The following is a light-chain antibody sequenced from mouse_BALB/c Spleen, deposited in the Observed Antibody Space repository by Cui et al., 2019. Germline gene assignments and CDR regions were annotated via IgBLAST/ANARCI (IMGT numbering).Light chain of an antibody. CDR2: STS. J-gene: IGKJ1*01. V-gene: IGKV4-80*01. CDR3: HQWSSYPWT. CDR1: SGVSY. Sequence: QLVLTQSPAIMSAYLGEEITLTCSASSGVSYMHWYQQKSGTSPKLLIYSTSNLASGVPSRFSGRGSGTFYSLTISSVEAEDAADYYCHQWSSYPWTFGGGTKLEIK.